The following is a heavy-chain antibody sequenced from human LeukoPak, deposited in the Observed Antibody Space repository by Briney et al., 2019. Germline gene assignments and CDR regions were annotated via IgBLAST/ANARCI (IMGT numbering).Heavy chain of an antibody. D-gene: IGHD2-2*01. J-gene: IGHJ3*02. CDR2: ISSSGSTI. V-gene: IGHV3-48*03. Sequence: GGSLRLSCAASGFTFSSYEMNWVRQAPGNGLEWVSYISSSGSTIYYADSVKGRFTISRDNAKTSLYLQMNSLRAEDTAVYYCARDMRDIVVVPAANGPAFDIWGQGPMVTVSS. CDR1: GFTFSSYE. CDR3: ARDMRDIVVVPAANGPAFDI.